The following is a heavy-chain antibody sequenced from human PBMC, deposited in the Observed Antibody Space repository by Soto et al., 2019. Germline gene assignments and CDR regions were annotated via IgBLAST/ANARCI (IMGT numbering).Heavy chain of an antibody. CDR3: VRDRWEVYANGSYYGMHL. V-gene: IGHV4-31*03. D-gene: IGHD2-8*01. J-gene: IGHJ6*02. Sequence: QVQLQESGPGLVKPSQTLSLTCTVSGDSISSGGYYWSWIRQHPGKGLQWIGYIYYRGSTYDKPSLKGRVTISVDKAKIQFSLKLGSVPAADTGVYHCVRDRWEVYANGSYYGMHLWGQWTTVTVSS. CDR1: GDSISSGGYY. CDR2: IYYRGST.